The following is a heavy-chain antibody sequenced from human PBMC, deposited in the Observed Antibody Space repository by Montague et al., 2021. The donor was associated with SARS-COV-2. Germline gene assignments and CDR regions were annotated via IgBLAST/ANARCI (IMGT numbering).Heavy chain of an antibody. D-gene: IGHD3-16*02. V-gene: IGHV4-34*01. CDR3: ARGYDYVWGSYRYTYYFDY. J-gene: IGHJ4*02. CDR2: INHSGST. CDR1: GASFSGYY. Sequence: SETLSLTCAVYGASFSGYYWGWIRQPPGKGLEWIGEINHSGSTNYNPSLKSRVTISVDTSKNQFSLKLSSVTAADTAVYYCARGYDYVWGSYRYTYYFDYWGQGTLVTVSS.